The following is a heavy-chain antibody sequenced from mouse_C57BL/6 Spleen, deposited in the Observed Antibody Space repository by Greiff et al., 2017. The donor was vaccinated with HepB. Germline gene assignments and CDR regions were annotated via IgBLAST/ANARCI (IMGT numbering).Heavy chain of an antibody. CDR2: IHPNSGST. CDR3: ARHYDYDERFDY. D-gene: IGHD2-4*01. Sequence: VKLQESGAELVKPGASVKLSCKASGYTFTSYWMHWVKQRPGQGLEWIGMIHPNSGSTNYNEKFKSKATLTVDKSSSTAYMQLSSLTSEDSAVYYCARHYDYDERFDYWGQGTTLTVSS. CDR1: GYTFTSYW. V-gene: IGHV1-64*01. J-gene: IGHJ2*01.